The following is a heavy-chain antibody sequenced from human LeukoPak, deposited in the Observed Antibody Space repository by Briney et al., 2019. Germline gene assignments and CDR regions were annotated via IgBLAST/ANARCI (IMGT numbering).Heavy chain of an antibody. Sequence: PSETLSLTCAVYGGSFSGYYWSWIRQPPGKGLEWIGEINHSGSTNYNPSLKSRVTISVDTSKNQFSLKLSSVTAADTAVYYCAVRQPVPSPLNYCYGMDVWGQGTTVTVPS. J-gene: IGHJ6*02. CDR2: INHSGST. CDR1: GGSFSGYY. CDR3: AVRQPVPSPLNYCYGMDV. V-gene: IGHV4-34*01. D-gene: IGHD1-1*01.